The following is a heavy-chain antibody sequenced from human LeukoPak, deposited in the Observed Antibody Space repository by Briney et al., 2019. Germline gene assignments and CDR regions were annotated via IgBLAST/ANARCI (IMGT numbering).Heavy chain of an antibody. J-gene: IGHJ5*02. Sequence: ASVKVSCKASGGTFSSYAISWVRQAPGQGLEWMGRIIPILAIANYAQRFQGRVTITADKSTSTAYMELSSLRSEDTAVYYCARDRITGTTENWFDPWGQGTLVTVSS. CDR3: ARDRITGTTENWFDP. CDR1: GGTFSSYA. D-gene: IGHD1-7*01. CDR2: IIPILAIA. V-gene: IGHV1-69*04.